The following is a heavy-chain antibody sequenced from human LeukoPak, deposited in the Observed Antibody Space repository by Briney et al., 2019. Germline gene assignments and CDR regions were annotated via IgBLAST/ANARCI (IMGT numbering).Heavy chain of an antibody. CDR3: ARMFGGYCSDGNCYKALDI. J-gene: IGHJ3*02. V-gene: IGHV4-59*01. D-gene: IGHD2-15*01. CDR1: GGSMSGYY. Sequence: PSETLSLTCTVSGGSMSGYYWSWLRQPPGKRLEWIGYIYFRGSTNSNPSLKSRVTISVDTSKNQFSLNLRSVTTADTAVYYCARMFGGYCSDGNCYKALDIWGQGGMVTVSS. CDR2: IYFRGST.